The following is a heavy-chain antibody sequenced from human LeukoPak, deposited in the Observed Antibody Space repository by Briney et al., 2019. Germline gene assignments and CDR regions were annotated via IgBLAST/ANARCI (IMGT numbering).Heavy chain of an antibody. Sequence: PGGSLRLSCAASGFAFSRYAMHWVRQAPGKGLEWVAVISNDGKSQFYADSVKGRFTISRDKSKNTLDLQMNSLRTEDTAVYYCARDRPSPIVGENGGMDVWGQGTTVTVSS. V-gene: IGHV3-30*04. J-gene: IGHJ6*02. CDR2: ISNDGKSQ. CDR3: ARDRPSPIVGENGGMDV. CDR1: GFAFSRYA. D-gene: IGHD1-26*01.